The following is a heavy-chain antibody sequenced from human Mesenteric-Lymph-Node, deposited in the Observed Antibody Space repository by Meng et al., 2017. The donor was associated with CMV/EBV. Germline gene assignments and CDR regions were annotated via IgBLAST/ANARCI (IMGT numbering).Heavy chain of an antibody. D-gene: IGHD3-9*01. V-gene: IGHV4-31*02. J-gene: IGHJ5*02. Sequence: ISSGGYYWSWIRQHPGTGLEWIGYIYYSGSTYYNPSLKSRVTISVDTSKNQFSLKLSSVTAADTAVYYCARAESPKYYDILTGWFDPWGQGTLVTVSS. CDR2: IYYSGST. CDR1: ISSGGYY. CDR3: ARAESPKYYDILTGWFDP.